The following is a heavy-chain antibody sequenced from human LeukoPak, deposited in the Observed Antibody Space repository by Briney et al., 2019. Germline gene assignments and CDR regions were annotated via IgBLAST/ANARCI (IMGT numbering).Heavy chain of an antibody. J-gene: IGHJ6*03. D-gene: IGHD3-22*01. Sequence: PSETLSLTCSVSRDFINNGGYYWSWIRQHPGKGLEWIGYIHYSGSTYYNPSLKGRVTILIDTSKSQFTLKVSSVTAADTAVYYCARVHYDSSGYYEAYYYYYYMDVWGKGTTVTVSS. CDR1: RDFINNGGYY. V-gene: IGHV4-31*03. CDR3: ARVHYDSSGYYEAYYYYYYMDV. CDR2: IHYSGST.